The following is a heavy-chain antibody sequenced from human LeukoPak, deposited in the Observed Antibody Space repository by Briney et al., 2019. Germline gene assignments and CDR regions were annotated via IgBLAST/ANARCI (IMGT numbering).Heavy chain of an antibody. J-gene: IGHJ3*02. CDR2: ISGSGGST. V-gene: IGHV3-23*01. CDR3: AKDRGYSSGWPNDAFDI. CDR1: GFTFSSYA. Sequence: GGSLRLSCAASGFTFSSYAMSWVRQAPGKGLEWVSAISGSGGSTYYADSVKGRFTTSRDNSKNTLYLQMNSLRAEDTAVYYCAKDRGYSSGWPNDAFDIWGQGTMVTVSS. D-gene: IGHD6-19*01.